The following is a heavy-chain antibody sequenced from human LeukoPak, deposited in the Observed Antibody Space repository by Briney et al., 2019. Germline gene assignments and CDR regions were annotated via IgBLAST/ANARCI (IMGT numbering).Heavy chain of an antibody. Sequence: PGGSLRLSXAASRFTFSSCGMHWVRQSPGKGLEWVAFIRYDGRNKHYADSVKGRFTISRDNSKNTLYLQMNSLRAEDTAVYYCAKDYTWNAFDYWGQGTLVTVSS. D-gene: IGHD1-1*01. V-gene: IGHV3-30*02. CDR3: AKDYTWNAFDY. J-gene: IGHJ4*02. CDR2: IRYDGRNK. CDR1: RFTFSSCG.